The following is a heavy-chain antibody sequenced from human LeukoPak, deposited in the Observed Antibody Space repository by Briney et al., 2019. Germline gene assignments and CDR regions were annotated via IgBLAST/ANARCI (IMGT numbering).Heavy chain of an antibody. CDR3: ARESSNFLGGENYFDS. D-gene: IGHD4-4*01. J-gene: IGHJ4*02. CDR1: GFSVSNNC. V-gene: IGHV3-66*01. CDR2: IYSDGTT. Sequence: GGSLRLSCAVSGFSVSNNCMNWVRQAPGKGLEWVSLIYSDGTTYYADSVKGRFTISRDNPKNTLYLQMNSLRAEDSAVYYCARESSNFLGGENYFDSWGQGTLVSVSS.